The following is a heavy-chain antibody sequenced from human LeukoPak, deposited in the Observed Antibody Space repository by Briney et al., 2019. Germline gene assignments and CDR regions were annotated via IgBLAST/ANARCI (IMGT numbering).Heavy chain of an antibody. Sequence: PGGSLSLSCAAAGFTFSTYAMRWVRQAPGKGREWVSAISGGGGTTYYAHSVRDRFTVSRDNSKNTLYLKMNSLRAEDPAVYYCAKDASWGTVVTPGGPSAWGQGTLSPSPQ. J-gene: IGHJ5*02. V-gene: IGHV3-23*01. CDR1: GFTFSTYA. CDR3: AKDASWGTVVTPGGPSA. D-gene: IGHD4-23*01. CDR2: ISGGGGTT.